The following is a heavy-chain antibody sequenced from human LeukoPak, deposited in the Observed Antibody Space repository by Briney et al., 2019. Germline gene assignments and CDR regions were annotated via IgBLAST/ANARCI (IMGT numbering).Heavy chain of an antibody. V-gene: IGHV3-33*01. CDR1: GFTFSSYG. CDR2: IWYDGSNK. CDR3: VRDNHDGFDV. D-gene: IGHD1-1*01. Sequence: GRSLRLSCAASGFTFSSYGMHWVRQAPGKGLEWVAIIWYDGSNKYYADSLKGRFTISRDISKNTLYLQMNSLRAEDTAVYYCVRDNHDGFDVWGQGTMVTASS. J-gene: IGHJ3*01.